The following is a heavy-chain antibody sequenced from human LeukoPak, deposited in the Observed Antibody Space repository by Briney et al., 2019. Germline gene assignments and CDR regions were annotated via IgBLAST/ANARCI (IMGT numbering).Heavy chain of an antibody. D-gene: IGHD4-23*01. CDR2: IHYSGAT. V-gene: IGHV4-39*07. CDR1: GGFLSTSSDY. CDR3: ARGAYGGSNCFDP. Sequence: SETLSLTCSFSGGFLSTSSDYWGWIRQSPGKGLEWIGSIHYSGATYYNPSLKSRVTISIDTSHQFSLRLSSVTAADTAVYYCARGAYGGSNCFDPWGQGTLVTVSS. J-gene: IGHJ5*02.